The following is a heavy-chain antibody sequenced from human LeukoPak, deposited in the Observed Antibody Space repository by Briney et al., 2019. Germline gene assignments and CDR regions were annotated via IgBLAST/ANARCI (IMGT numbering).Heavy chain of an antibody. CDR1: GGSISSSSYY. D-gene: IGHD1-26*01. J-gene: IGHJ4*02. CDR3: ASDPTNNYERSLVNRIVGATVGDY. V-gene: IGHV4-39*01. CDR2: IYYSGST. Sequence: RPSETLSLTCTVSGGSISSSSYYWGWIRQPPGKGLEWIGSIYYSGSTYYNPSLKSRVTISVDTSKNQFSLKLSSVTAADTAVYYCASDPTNNYERSLVNRIVGATVGDYWGQGTQVTVSS.